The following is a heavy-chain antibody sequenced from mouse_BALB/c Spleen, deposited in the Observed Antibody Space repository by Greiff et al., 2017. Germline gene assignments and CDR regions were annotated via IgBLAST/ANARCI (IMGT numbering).Heavy chain of an antibody. J-gene: IGHJ1*01. CDR1: GFTFSSYA. CDR3: ARDESYGNYPPWYFDV. Sequence: EVKLVESGGGLVKPGGSLKLSCAASGFTFSSYAMSWVRQTPEKRLEWVASISSGGSTYYPDSVKGRFTISRDNARNILYLQMSSLRSEDTAMYYCARDESYGNYPPWYFDVWGAGTTVTVSS. CDR2: ISSGGST. D-gene: IGHD2-1*01. V-gene: IGHV5-6-5*01.